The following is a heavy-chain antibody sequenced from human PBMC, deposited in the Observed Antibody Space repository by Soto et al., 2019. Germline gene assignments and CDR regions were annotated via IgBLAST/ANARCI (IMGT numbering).Heavy chain of an antibody. J-gene: IGHJ5*02. CDR2: IWSDGSNR. Sequence: QVQLVESGGGVVQPGRSLRLSCAASGFTFTTYGFHWVRQAPGKGLEWVALIWSDGSNRYYADSVKGRFTLSRDNFKNTLYLQMNSLRAEDTAVYYCAREGNEGWFDPWGQGTLVTVSS. CDR1: GFTFTTYG. CDR3: AREGNEGWFDP. V-gene: IGHV3-33*01. D-gene: IGHD1-1*01.